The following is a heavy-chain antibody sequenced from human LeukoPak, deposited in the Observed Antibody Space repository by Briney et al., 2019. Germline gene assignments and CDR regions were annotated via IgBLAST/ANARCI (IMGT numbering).Heavy chain of an antibody. Sequence: SETLSLTCTVSGYSISSGYYWGWIRQPPGKGLEWIGEINHSGSTYYSPSLKSRVTISVDTSKNQFALKLSSVTAADTAVYYCARGRTGYHLLPTKKNYSYYYMDVWGTGTTVTVSS. V-gene: IGHV4-38-2*02. CDR3: ARGRTGYHLLPTKKNYSYYYMDV. D-gene: IGHD2-2*01. CDR2: INHSGST. CDR1: GYSISSGYY. J-gene: IGHJ6*03.